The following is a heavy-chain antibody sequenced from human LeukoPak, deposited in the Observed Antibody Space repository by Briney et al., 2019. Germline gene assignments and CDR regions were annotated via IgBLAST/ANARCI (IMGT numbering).Heavy chain of an antibody. CDR3: ARDAIVGATNWFDP. D-gene: IGHD1-26*01. Sequence: SETLSLTCTVSDGSISDYSWSWIRQPPGKGLEWIGYIYYSGSTNYNPSLKSRVTISLDTSKNQFSLKLSSVTAADTAVYYCARDAIVGATNWFDPWGQGTLVTVSS. J-gene: IGHJ5*02. CDR1: DGSISDYS. CDR2: IYYSGST. V-gene: IGHV4-59*01.